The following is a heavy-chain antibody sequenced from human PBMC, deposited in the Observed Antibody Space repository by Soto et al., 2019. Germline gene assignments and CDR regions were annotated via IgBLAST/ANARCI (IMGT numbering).Heavy chain of an antibody. D-gene: IGHD2-2*01. Sequence: GGSLRLSCAASGFTFSSYSMNWVRQAPGKGLEWVSSISSSSSYIYYADSVKGRFTISRDNAKNSLYLQMNSLRAEDTAVYYCATYCSSTSCYDAFDIWGQGTKVTVSS. CDR3: ATYCSSTSCYDAFDI. J-gene: IGHJ3*02. CDR1: GFTFSSYS. V-gene: IGHV3-21*01. CDR2: ISSSSSYI.